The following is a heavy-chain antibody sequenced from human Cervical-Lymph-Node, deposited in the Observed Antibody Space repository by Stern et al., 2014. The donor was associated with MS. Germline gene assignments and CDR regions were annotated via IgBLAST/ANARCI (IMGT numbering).Heavy chain of an antibody. D-gene: IGHD1-26*01. CDR1: GGSISSSTYY. Sequence: QVQLQESGPGLVKPSETLSLTCTVSGGSISSSTYYWAWIRQPPGKGLEWIGNIYYSGFTYYNPSLQSRVTISVDMSKTQFSLKLSSVTAADTAIYYCARHDSVPRPSQLYSARDRGPGYFDYWGQGTLVTVSS. CDR2: IYYSGFT. CDR3: ARHDSVPRPSQLYSARDRGPGYFDY. V-gene: IGHV4-39*01. J-gene: IGHJ4*02.